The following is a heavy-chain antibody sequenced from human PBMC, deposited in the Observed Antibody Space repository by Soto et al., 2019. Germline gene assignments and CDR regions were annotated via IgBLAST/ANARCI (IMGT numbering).Heavy chain of an antibody. CDR2: ISGSGDTT. Sequence: GGSLRLSCATSGFTFSSNAMSWVRQAPGKGLEWVSSISGSGDTTYYADSVKGRFTISRDNSKNTLYLQMNTLRAEDTAIYYCAKDVYISLVRGGETIHHYYFDYWGQGALVTVSS. CDR1: GFTFSSNA. D-gene: IGHD3-10*01. J-gene: IGHJ4*02. CDR3: AKDVYISLVRGGETIHHYYFDY. V-gene: IGHV3-23*01.